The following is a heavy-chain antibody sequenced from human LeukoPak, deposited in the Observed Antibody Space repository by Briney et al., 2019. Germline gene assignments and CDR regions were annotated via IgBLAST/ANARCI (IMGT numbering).Heavy chain of an antibody. CDR3: AKEAGQDYGALDAFDV. Sequence: GGSLRLSCAASGFSFSIYSMNWVRQAPGKGLEWVSSIGGSSSSLYYAESVKGRFTISRDNARNSLFLQMNSLRAEDTAVYYCAKEAGQDYGALDAFDVWGQGTMVTVSS. D-gene: IGHD4-17*01. J-gene: IGHJ3*01. V-gene: IGHV3-21*01. CDR1: GFSFSIYS. CDR2: IGGSSSSL.